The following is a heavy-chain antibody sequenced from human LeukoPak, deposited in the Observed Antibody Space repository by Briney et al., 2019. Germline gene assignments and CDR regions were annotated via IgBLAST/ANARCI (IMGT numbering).Heavy chain of an antibody. J-gene: IGHJ4*02. V-gene: IGHV1-2*02. D-gene: IGHD5-24*01. CDR3: ARGLPGTTITGSFDY. Sequence: GSVKVSCKASGYTFTGYYVHWVRQAPGQGLEWMGWISPNSGGTNYAQKFQGRVTVTRDTSISTAYMELSSLRPDDTAVYYCARGLPGTTITGSFDYWGQGTLVTVPS. CDR2: ISPNSGGT. CDR1: GYTFTGYY.